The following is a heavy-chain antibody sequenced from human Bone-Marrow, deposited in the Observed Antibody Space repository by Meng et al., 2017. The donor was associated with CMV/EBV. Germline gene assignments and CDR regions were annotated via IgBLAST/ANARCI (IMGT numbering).Heavy chain of an antibody. CDR2: IYHSGST. CDR3: ARSPEIAAQDAFDI. Sequence: SETLSLTCTVSGGSISTHYWSWIRQSPEKGVEWIGYIYHSGSTYYNPSLKSRVTISVDTSKNQFSLKLSSVTAADTAVYYCARSPEIAAQDAFDIWGQGKMVTFSS. J-gene: IGHJ3*02. D-gene: IGHD6-6*01. V-gene: IGHV4-59*11. CDR1: GGSISTHY.